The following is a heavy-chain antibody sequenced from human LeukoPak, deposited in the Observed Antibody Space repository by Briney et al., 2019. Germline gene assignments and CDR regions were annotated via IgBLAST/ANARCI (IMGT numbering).Heavy chain of an antibody. CDR2: ISYSGGT. D-gene: IGHD3-10*01. J-gene: IGHJ4*02. V-gene: IGHV4-30-4*01. CDR1: SGSMTSSDHY. Sequence: SQTLSLTCTVPSGSMTSSDHYWSWIRQPPGKGLELIGYISYSGGTYYNPSLKSRVTISADTSKTQFSLSLRSVAVADTAVYYCARVGYYDGSGSYYFDYWGQGTLVTVS. CDR3: ARVGYYDGSGSYYFDY.